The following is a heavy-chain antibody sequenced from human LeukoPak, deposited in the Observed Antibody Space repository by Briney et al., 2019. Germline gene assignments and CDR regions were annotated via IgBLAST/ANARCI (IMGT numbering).Heavy chain of an antibody. V-gene: IGHV4-39*01. CDR1: GGSISSSSYY. Sequence: SETLSLTCTVSGGSISSSSYYWGWIRQLPGKGLEWIGSIYYSGSTYYNPSLKSRVTISVDTSKNQFSLQLSSVTAADTAVYYCARQDYDSSGYYSLNYFDYWGQGTLVTVSS. D-gene: IGHD3-22*01. J-gene: IGHJ4*02. CDR2: IYYSGST. CDR3: ARQDYDSSGYYSLNYFDY.